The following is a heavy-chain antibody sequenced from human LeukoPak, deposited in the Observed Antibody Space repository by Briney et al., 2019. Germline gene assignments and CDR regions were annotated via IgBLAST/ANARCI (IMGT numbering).Heavy chain of an antibody. Sequence: ASVKVSCKASGGTFSSYAISWVRQAPGQGLEWMGWISAYNGNTNYAQKLQGRVTMTTDTSTSTAYMELRSLRSDDTAVYYCARIHCSSTSCYSVWYFDLWGRGTLVTVSS. J-gene: IGHJ2*01. D-gene: IGHD2-2*02. CDR1: GGTFSSYA. CDR2: ISAYNGNT. CDR3: ARIHCSSTSCYSVWYFDL. V-gene: IGHV1-18*01.